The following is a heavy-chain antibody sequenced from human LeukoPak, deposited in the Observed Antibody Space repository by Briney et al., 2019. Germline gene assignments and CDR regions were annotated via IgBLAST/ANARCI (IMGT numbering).Heavy chain of an antibody. V-gene: IGHV1-69*06. J-gene: IGHJ6*03. D-gene: IGHD3-3*01. Sequence: ASVKVSCKASGGTFISYAISWVRQAPGQGLEWMGGIIPIFGTANYAQKFQGRVTITADKSTSTAYMELSSLRSEDTAVYYCARDGVGYDFWSGYYHYMDVWGKGTTVTVSS. CDR2: IIPIFGTA. CDR1: GGTFISYA. CDR3: ARDGVGYDFWSGYYHYMDV.